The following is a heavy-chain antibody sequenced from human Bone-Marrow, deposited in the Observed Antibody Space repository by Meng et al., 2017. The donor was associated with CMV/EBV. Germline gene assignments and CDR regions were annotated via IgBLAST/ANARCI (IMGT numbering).Heavy chain of an antibody. Sequence: SETLSLSCTVPGGSISSYYWSWIRQPPGKGLEWIGYIYYSGSTNYNPSLKSRVTITVDTSKNQFSLKLSSVTAADTAVYYCARSGPTNYDPGIAVAGARDPYYYYGMDVWGQGTTVTVSS. CDR2: IYYSGST. D-gene: IGHD6-19*01. J-gene: IGHJ6*02. V-gene: IGHV4-59*01. CDR1: GGSISSYY. CDR3: ARSGPTNYDPGIAVAGARDPYYYYGMDV.